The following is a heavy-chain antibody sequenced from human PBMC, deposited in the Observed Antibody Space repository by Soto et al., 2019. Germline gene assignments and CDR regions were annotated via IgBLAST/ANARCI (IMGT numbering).Heavy chain of an antibody. CDR3: ARLPTGWPNWVAP. Sequence: PSETLSLTCTVSGASLSVGPYTWGWSRQFPERGLEWIGVISHMGTTYYNTSLENRLTISLHTSKKQFTLKLTSVAAADPAVYYCARLPTGWPNWVAPWGQGMLVNVSS. V-gene: IGHV4-39*01. CDR2: ISHMGTT. D-gene: IGHD6-19*01. CDR1: GASLSVGPYT. J-gene: IGHJ5*02.